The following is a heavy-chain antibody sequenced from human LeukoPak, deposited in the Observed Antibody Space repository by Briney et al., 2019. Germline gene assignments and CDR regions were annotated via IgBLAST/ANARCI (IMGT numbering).Heavy chain of an antibody. D-gene: IGHD3-22*01. CDR3: AKDRPTYYYDSSGPRDAFDI. J-gene: IGHJ3*02. Sequence: GGSLRLSCAASGFTLSSYAMSWVRQAPGKGLEWVSAISGSGGSTYYADSVKGRFTISRDNSKNTLYLQMNSLRAEDTAVYYCAKDRPTYYYDSSGPRDAFDIWGQGTMVTVSS. CDR1: GFTLSSYA. V-gene: IGHV3-23*01. CDR2: ISGSGGST.